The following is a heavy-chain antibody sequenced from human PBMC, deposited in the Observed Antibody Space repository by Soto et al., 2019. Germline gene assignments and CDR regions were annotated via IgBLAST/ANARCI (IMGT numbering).Heavy chain of an antibody. J-gene: IGHJ4*02. CDR2: IYYSGST. CDR1: GGSISSSSYY. V-gene: IGHV4-39*01. Sequence: PSETLSLTCTVSGGSISSSSYYWGWIRQPPGKGLEWIGSIYYSGSTYYNPSLKSRVTISVDTSKNQFSLKLSSVTAADTAVYYCARVGYSGYDLISYWGQGTLVTVSS. D-gene: IGHD5-12*01. CDR3: ARVGYSGYDLISY.